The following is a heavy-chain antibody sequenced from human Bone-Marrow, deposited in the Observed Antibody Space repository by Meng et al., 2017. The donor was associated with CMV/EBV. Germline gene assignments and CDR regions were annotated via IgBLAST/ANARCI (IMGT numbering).Heavy chain of an antibody. CDR1: GFTVSSNY. CDR3: ARGIAGFDY. V-gene: IGHV3-53*01. D-gene: IGHD2-21*01. Sequence: LGLSCAASGFTVSSNYMSWVRQAPGKGLEWVSVIYSGGSTYYADSVKGRFTISRDNSKNTLYLQMNSLRAEDTAVYYCARGIAGFDYWGQGTLVTVSS. J-gene: IGHJ4*02. CDR2: IYSGGST.